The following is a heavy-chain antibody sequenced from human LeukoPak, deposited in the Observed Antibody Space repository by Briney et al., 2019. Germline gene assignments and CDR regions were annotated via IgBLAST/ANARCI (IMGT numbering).Heavy chain of an antibody. V-gene: IGHV4-4*07. Sequence: SQTLSLTCTVSGGSISSYYWSCIRQPPGKGLEWIGCIYTTGSTNYNPSLKGRVTVSVDTSKNQFFLKLRSVTAADTAVYYCARDVGASNFDSWGQGVQVTVSS. D-gene: IGHD1-26*01. CDR2: IYTTGST. CDR3: ARDVGASNFDS. CDR1: GGSISSYY. J-gene: IGHJ4*02.